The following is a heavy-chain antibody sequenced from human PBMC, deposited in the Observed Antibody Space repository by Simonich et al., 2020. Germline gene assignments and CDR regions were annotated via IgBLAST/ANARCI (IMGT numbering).Heavy chain of an antibody. CDR3: ARDGLGTAYYYYMDV. V-gene: IGHV3-7*01. CDR1: GFTFSSYW. CDR2: IKQDGMEK. J-gene: IGHJ6*03. Sequence: EVQLVESGGGLVQPGGSLRLSWAASGFTFSSYWMSWVRQVPGKGLEWVANIKQDGMEKYYVDSVKGRFTISRDNAKTSLYLQMNSLRAEDTAVYYCARDGLGTAYYYYMDVWGKGTTVTVSS. D-gene: IGHD7-27*01.